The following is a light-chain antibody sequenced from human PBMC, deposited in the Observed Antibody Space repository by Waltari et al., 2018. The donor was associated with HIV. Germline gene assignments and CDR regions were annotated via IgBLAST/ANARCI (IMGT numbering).Light chain of an antibody. CDR2: DNT. V-gene: IGLV1-51*01. J-gene: IGLJ3*02. CDR3: GTWDGSLNDWV. Sequence: QSVLTQPPSVSAASGQKVTISCSGSSSNIGNNFVSWYQQLPGIAPKLLIYDNTKRPSGNPDRFSGSKSGTSATLAITGLQTGDEADYYCGTWDGSLNDWVFGGGTKVTV. CDR1: SSNIGNNF.